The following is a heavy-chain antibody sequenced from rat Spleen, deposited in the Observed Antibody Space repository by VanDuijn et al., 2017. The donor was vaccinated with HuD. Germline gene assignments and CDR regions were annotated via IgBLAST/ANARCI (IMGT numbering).Heavy chain of an antibody. J-gene: IGHJ3*01. D-gene: IGHD1-12*02. V-gene: IGHV4-2*01. CDR2: INKDSRTI. CDR3: TREGYYDGTYYYGFAY. Sequence: EVKLVESGGGLVQPGRSLKLSCAASGFNFNDYWMGWVRQAPGKGLEWIGEINKDSRTIKYSPSLKDKFTISRDNAQNTLYLQMSKLGSEDTAIYYCTREGYYDGTYYYGFAYWGQGTLVTVSS. CDR1: GFNFNDYW.